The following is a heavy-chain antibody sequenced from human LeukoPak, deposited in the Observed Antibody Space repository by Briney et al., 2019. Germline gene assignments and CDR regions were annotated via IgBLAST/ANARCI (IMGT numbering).Heavy chain of an antibody. CDR3: ARERGSSWDDAFDI. CDR2: IKHNGST. CDR1: GGSFTGYY. Sequence: PSETMSPTSAVYGGSFTGYYCSWIRQLPGKGLEWIGEIKHNGSTNYNPSLKSRVTISVDTYKNQCSLKLSSVTAADTAVYYCARERGSSWDDAFDIWGQGTMVTVSS. V-gene: IGHV4-34*01. D-gene: IGHD6-13*01. J-gene: IGHJ3*02.